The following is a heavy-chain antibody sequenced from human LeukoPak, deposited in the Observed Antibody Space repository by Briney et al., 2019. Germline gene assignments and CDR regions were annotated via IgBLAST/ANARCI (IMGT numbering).Heavy chain of an antibody. CDR1: GGSFSGYS. V-gene: IGHV4-34*01. D-gene: IGHD2-8*02. Sequence: SETLSLTCAVYGGSFSGYSWSWIRQPPGQGLEWIGEINHSGSINHSGSTNYNPSLKSRVTISVDTSKNQFSLKLSSVTAADTAVYYCARLVYYYMDVWGKGTTVTVSS. J-gene: IGHJ6*03. CDR3: ARLVYYYMDV. CDR2: INHSGSINHSGST.